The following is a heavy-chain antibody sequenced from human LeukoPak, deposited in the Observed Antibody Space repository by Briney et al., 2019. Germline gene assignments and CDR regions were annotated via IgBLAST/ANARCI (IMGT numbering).Heavy chain of an antibody. D-gene: IGHD6-13*01. Sequence: GGSLRLSCVASGFTFSAYAMSWVRQAPGKGLELVSTISNSGGRTYYADSVKGRITISRDNSRNTLYLQMDTLRPEDTAVYYCARDESGSTWYSRYCFDYWGQGTLVTVSS. CDR1: GFTFSAYA. V-gene: IGHV3-23*01. CDR3: ARDESGSTWYSRYCFDY. J-gene: IGHJ4*02. CDR2: ISNSGGRT.